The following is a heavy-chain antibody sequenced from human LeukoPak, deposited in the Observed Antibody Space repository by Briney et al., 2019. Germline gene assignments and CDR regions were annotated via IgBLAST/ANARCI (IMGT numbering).Heavy chain of an antibody. V-gene: IGHV4-38-2*02. Sequence: SETLSLTCTVSGYSISSGYYWGWIRQPPGKGLEWIGIIYHSGTTYYNPSLKSRVTISVDTSKNQFSLKLSSVTAADTAVYYCARTYYYDSSGYYPSPHAFDIWGQGTMVTVSS. CDR1: GYSISSGYY. CDR2: IYHSGTT. J-gene: IGHJ3*02. D-gene: IGHD3-22*01. CDR3: ARTYYYDSSGYYPSPHAFDI.